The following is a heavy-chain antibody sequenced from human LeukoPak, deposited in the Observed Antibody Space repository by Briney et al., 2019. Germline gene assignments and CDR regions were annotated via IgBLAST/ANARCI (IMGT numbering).Heavy chain of an antibody. V-gene: IGHV3-30*02. CDR3: AKDYYGSGSSTNYFDY. CDR2: IRYDGSNK. D-gene: IGHD3-10*01. J-gene: IGHJ4*02. Sequence: PGGSLRLSCAASGFTFSSYVMHWVRQAPGKGLEWVAFIRYDGSNKYYADSVKGRFTISRDNSKNTLYLQMNSLRAEDTAVYYCAKDYYGSGSSTNYFDYWGQGTLVTVSS. CDR1: GFTFSSYV.